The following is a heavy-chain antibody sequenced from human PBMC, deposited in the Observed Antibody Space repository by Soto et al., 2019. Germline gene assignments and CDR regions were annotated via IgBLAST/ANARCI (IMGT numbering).Heavy chain of an antibody. D-gene: IGHD1-26*01. CDR1: GGSIRRNNW. Sequence: QVQLQESGPGLVKPSGTLSLTCAVSGGSIRRNNWWSWVSQPPGKGLEWIGEIFHSGSTHYNPSLKTRVTISVDKSKKQSSLKLSSVTAADTAVYYCARVYSGSYSDYWGQGTLVTVSS. CDR2: IFHSGST. V-gene: IGHV4-4*02. J-gene: IGHJ4*02. CDR3: ARVYSGSYSDY.